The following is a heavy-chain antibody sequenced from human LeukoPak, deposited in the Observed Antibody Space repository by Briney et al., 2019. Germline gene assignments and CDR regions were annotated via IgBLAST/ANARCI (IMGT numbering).Heavy chain of an antibody. CDR2: IIDTGST. D-gene: IGHD3-9*01. CDR3: AREEGDDILTGLTN. Sequence: SETLSLTCAVYGGSFSGYYWTWIRQPPGKGLEWIGEIIDTGSTKYNSSLKSRVTISVDTSKNQFSLKLSSVTAADTAVYYCAREEGDDILTGLTNWGQGTLVTVSS. CDR1: GGSFSGYY. J-gene: IGHJ4*02. V-gene: IGHV4-34*12.